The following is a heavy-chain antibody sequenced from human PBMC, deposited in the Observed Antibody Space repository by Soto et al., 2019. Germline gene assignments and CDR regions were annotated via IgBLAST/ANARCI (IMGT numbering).Heavy chain of an antibody. D-gene: IGHD1-7*01. Sequence: GSLRLSCAASGFTFSSYSMNWVRQAPGKGLEWVSSITSSSAFLYYADSLKGRFTISRDNARNSLYLQMHSLRAEDTAVYYCARETASGTTNLEYWGQGT. CDR2: ITSSSAFL. J-gene: IGHJ4*02. CDR1: GFTFSSYS. CDR3: ARETASGTTNLEY. V-gene: IGHV3-21*01.